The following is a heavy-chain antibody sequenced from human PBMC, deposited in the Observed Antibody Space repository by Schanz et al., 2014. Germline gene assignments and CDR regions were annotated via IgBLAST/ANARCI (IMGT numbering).Heavy chain of an antibody. V-gene: IGHV3-33*01. CDR3: ARTSGGQYSSTWYVDY. Sequence: QVQLVESGGDVVQPGRSLRLSCAASGFTFSSYGMHWVRQAPGKGLEWVAVIWYDGNNKYYADSVKGRFTISRDNSKNILYLQMNSLRAEDTAVYYCARTSGGQYSSTWYVDYWGQGTLVTVSS. CDR1: GFTFSSYG. CDR2: IWYDGNNK. D-gene: IGHD6-13*01. J-gene: IGHJ4*02.